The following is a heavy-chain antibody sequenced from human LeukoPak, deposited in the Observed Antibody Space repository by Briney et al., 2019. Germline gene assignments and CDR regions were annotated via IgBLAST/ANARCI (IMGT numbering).Heavy chain of an antibody. CDR3: ARRHYGSGSYPLRY. CDR2: INPNSGGT. D-gene: IGHD3-10*01. Sequence: ASVKVSCKASGYTFTGYYMHWVRQAPGQGLEWMGWINPNSGGTNYAQKFQGRVTMTRDTSISTAYMELSRLRSGDTAVYYCARRHYGSGSYPLRYWGQGTLVTVSS. J-gene: IGHJ4*02. CDR1: GYTFTGYY. V-gene: IGHV1-2*02.